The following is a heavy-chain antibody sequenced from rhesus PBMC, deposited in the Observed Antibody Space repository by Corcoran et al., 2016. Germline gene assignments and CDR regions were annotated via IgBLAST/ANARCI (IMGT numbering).Heavy chain of an antibody. CDR2: LYWDDDK. V-gene: IGHV2-174*01. CDR1: GFSLTTSGMG. Sequence: QVTLKESGPALVKPTQTLTLTCTFSGFSLTTSGMGVGWIRQPPGKGLEWLALLYWDDDKAHRTSLEDKVTNSKDTPKNQVVLTKTKKEPVDKAKYYRARGGGRELSYWGQGVLVTVSS. CDR3: ARGGGRELSY. D-gene: IGHD1-44*02. J-gene: IGHJ4*01.